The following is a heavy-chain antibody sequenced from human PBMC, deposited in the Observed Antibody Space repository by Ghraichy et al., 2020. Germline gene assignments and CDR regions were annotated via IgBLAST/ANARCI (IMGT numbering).Heavy chain of an antibody. CDR1: GFTFNSYW. CDR3: VRGVRNTLDY. J-gene: IGHJ4*02. D-gene: IGHD6-6*01. V-gene: IGHV3-74*01. Sequence: GGSLRLSCAASGFTFNSYWMHWVRQVPGKGLVWVSRLSSDAGIIDYADSVKGRFTISRDNAKDTLSLQLNSLRADDTAVYYCVRGVRNTLDYWGQGTVVTHSS. CDR2: LSSDAGII.